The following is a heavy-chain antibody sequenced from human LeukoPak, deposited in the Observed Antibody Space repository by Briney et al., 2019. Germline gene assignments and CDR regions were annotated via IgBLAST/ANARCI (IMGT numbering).Heavy chain of an antibody. Sequence: GGSLRLSCSASGFTFSSYAMHWVRQAPGKGLEYVSTISSNGGSTYYTDSVKGRSTISRDNSKSTLYLQMSSLRAEDTAVYYCGRFGNAFDIWGQRTMVTVSS. CDR1: GFTFSSYA. D-gene: IGHD3-10*01. J-gene: IGHJ3*02. CDR2: ISSNGGST. V-gene: IGHV3-64D*06. CDR3: GRFGNAFDI.